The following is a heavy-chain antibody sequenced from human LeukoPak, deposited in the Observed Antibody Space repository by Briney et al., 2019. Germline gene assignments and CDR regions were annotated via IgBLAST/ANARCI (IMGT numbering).Heavy chain of an antibody. Sequence: GASVKVSCMASGYTFTSYGISWVRQAPGQGLEWMGWISAYNGNTNYAQKLQGRVTMTTDTSTSTAYMELRSLRSDDTAVYYCARVGGSSWYLRDYYYYGMDVWGQGTTVTVSS. V-gene: IGHV1-18*01. CDR1: GYTFTSYG. D-gene: IGHD6-13*01. CDR3: ARVGGSSWYLRDYYYYGMDV. J-gene: IGHJ6*02. CDR2: ISAYNGNT.